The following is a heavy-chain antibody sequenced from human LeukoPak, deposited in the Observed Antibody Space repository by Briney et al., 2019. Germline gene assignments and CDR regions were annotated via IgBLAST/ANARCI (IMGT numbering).Heavy chain of an antibody. CDR3: ARDAPYYYDSSGAFNY. V-gene: IGHV3-48*02. CDR2: ISSSSSTI. CDR1: GFTFSSYT. D-gene: IGHD3-22*01. J-gene: IGHJ4*02. Sequence: PPGGSLRLSCAASGFTFSSYTMSWVRQAPGKGLEWVSYISSSSSTIYYADSVKGRFTISRDNAKNSLYLQMNSLRDEDTAVYYCARDAPYYYDSSGAFNYWGQGTLVTVSS.